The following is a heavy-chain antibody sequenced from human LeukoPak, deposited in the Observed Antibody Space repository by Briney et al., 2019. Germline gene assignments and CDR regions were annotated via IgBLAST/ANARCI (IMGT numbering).Heavy chain of an antibody. J-gene: IGHJ6*03. CDR2: INHSGSA. D-gene: IGHD5-12*01. CDR3: ARRRYSGYDSQPYYYYYYMDV. Sequence: SETLSLTCAVYGGSLSGYYWSWIRQPPGKGLEWIGEINHSGSANYNPSLKSRVTISVDTSKNQFSLKLSSVTAADTAVYYCARRRYSGYDSQPYYYYYYMDVWGKGTTVTISS. CDR1: GGSLSGYY. V-gene: IGHV4-34*01.